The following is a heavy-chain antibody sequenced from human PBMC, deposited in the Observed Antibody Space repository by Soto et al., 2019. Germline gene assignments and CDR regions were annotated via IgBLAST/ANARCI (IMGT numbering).Heavy chain of an antibody. D-gene: IGHD4-17*01. CDR3: SGAPDYGGNNFDY. Sequence: QVQLVESGGGAVQPGRSLRISCAASGFTFISHGMHWVRQAPGKVLEWVAVIWYDGSNKYYRDSVKGRFTISRDNSKKTVYLQMNSLRGEDMAVYYCSGAPDYGGNNFDYWGQGTLVTVSP. CDR2: IWYDGSNK. V-gene: IGHV3-33*01. J-gene: IGHJ4*02. CDR1: GFTFISHG.